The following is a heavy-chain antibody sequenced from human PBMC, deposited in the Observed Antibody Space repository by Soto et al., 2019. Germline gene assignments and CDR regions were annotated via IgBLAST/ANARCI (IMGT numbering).Heavy chain of an antibody. CDR2: IIPIFGTA. CDR3: ASDMGSVSGYAPSPTGYGMDV. D-gene: IGHD5-12*01. V-gene: IGHV1-69*13. Sequence: ASVKVSCKASGGTFSSYAISWVRQAPGQGLEWMGGIIPIFGTANYAQKFQGRVTITADESTSTAYMELSSLRSEDTAVYYCASDMGSVSGYAPSPTGYGMDVWGKGNTVTGSS. J-gene: IGHJ6*04. CDR1: GGTFSSYA.